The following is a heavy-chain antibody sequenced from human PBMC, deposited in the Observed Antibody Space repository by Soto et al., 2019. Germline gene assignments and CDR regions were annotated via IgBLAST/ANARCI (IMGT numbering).Heavy chain of an antibody. CDR2: IKQDGSEK. J-gene: IGHJ4*02. CDR3: ARVTGDFGGYYFDY. V-gene: IGHV3-7*03. Sequence: GGSLRLSCAASGFTFSSYWMSWVRQAPGKGLEWVANIKQDGSEKYYVDSVKGRFTISRDNAKNSLYLQMNSLRAEDTAVYYCARVTGDFGGYYFDYWGQGTLVTVSS. D-gene: IGHD7-27*01. CDR1: GFTFSSYW.